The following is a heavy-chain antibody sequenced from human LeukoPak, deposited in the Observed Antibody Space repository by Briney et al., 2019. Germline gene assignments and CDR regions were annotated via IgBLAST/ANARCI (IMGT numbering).Heavy chain of an antibody. J-gene: IGHJ3*02. Sequence: SETLSLTCTVSGGSISSNDHFWGWIRQPPGTELEWIANIFYTGSTFYNPSLKSRVTISVDTSTNQFSLKLSSVTAADTGVYSCARSYTGTYYGAFDIWGQGTMVTVSS. V-gene: IGHV4-39*01. D-gene: IGHD1-26*01. CDR2: IFYTGST. CDR3: ARSYTGTYYGAFDI. CDR1: GGSISSNDHF.